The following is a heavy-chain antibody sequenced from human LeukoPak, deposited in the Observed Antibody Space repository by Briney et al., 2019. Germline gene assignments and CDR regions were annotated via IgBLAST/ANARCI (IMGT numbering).Heavy chain of an antibody. Sequence: SETLSLTCTVSGGSISSYYWSWIRQPPGKGLEWIGYIYYSGSTNYNPSLKSRVTVSVDTSKNQFSLKLSSATAADTAVYYCARDRGSYWGIDYWGQGTLVTVSS. CDR3: ARDRGSYWGIDY. CDR1: GGSISSYY. D-gene: IGHD1-26*01. J-gene: IGHJ4*02. CDR2: IYYSGST. V-gene: IGHV4-59*01.